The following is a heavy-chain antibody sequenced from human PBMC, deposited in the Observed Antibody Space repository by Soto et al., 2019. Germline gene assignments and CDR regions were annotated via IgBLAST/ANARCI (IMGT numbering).Heavy chain of an antibody. CDR1: GFTFDDYG. Sequence: GGSLRLSCAASGFTFDDYGMSWVRQVPGKGLEWVSGVNWNGDIANYVDSVKGRFTIFRDNAKNSLYLQMNNLGDEDTALYYCARERVGNSGWYFVDYWGQGTLVTVSS. CDR3: ARERVGNSGWYFVDY. V-gene: IGHV3-20*04. CDR2: VNWNGDIA. J-gene: IGHJ4*02. D-gene: IGHD6-19*01.